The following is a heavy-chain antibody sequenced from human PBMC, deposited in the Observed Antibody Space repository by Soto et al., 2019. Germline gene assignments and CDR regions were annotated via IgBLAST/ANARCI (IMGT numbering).Heavy chain of an antibody. J-gene: IGHJ4*02. CDR3: ARAGYCGPGCYYYFDY. Sequence: EVQLVESGGGLVQPGGSLRLSCAVSGFTFGSYWMNWVRLIPGKGLEWVAYIKPDGSATYYVDSVKGRFTISRDNAKNSLYLQRNSLRVDDTSVYYCARAGYCGPGCYYYFDYWGQGTLVTVSS. CDR2: IKPDGSAT. V-gene: IGHV3-7*01. D-gene: IGHD2-21*02. CDR1: GFTFGSYW.